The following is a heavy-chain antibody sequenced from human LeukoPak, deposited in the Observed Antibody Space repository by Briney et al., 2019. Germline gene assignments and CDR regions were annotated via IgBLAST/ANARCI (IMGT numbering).Heavy chain of an antibody. V-gene: IGHV3-23*01. CDR3: AKYYASRSRSFDF. D-gene: IGHD3-10*01. Sequence: GGSLRLSCAASGFTFSSYAMTWVRQAPGHGLDWVSVIGSGGDTYYADSVKGRSTISRDISKNTLNLQMNSLRAEDTAVYYCAKYYASRSRSFDFWGQGTLVTVSS. CDR2: IGSGGDT. CDR1: GFTFSSYA. J-gene: IGHJ4*02.